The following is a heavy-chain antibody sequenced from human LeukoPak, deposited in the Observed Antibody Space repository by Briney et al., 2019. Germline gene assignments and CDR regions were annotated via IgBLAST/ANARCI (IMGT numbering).Heavy chain of an antibody. CDR3: ARIRRFGEYFDY. J-gene: IGHJ4*02. D-gene: IGHD3-10*01. CDR1: GGSISSYY. CDR2: IYYSGST. Sequence: PSETLSLTCTVSGGSISSYYWSWIRQPPGKGLEWIGYIYYSGSTNYNPSLKSRVTISVDTSKNQFSPKLSSVTAADTAVYYCARIRRFGEYFDYWGQGTLVTVSS. V-gene: IGHV4-59*01.